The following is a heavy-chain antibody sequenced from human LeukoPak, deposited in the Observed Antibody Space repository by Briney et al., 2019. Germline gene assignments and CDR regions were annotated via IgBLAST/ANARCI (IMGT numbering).Heavy chain of an antibody. V-gene: IGHV3-33*01. D-gene: IGHD3-10*01. J-gene: IGHJ4*02. CDR2: IWYDGTNK. CDR3: ARESSLTGAYFDW. Sequence: GGSLRLSCAASGFTLSNYGMHWVRQAPGKGLQWVAVIWYDGTNKQYVDSVKGRFTTSRDNSENTLYLQMNSLRDGDTAVYYCARESSLTGAYFDWWGQGTLVTVSS. CDR1: GFTLSNYG.